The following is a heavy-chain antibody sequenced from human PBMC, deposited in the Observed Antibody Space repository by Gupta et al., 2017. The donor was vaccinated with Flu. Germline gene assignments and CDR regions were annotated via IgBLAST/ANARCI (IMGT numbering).Heavy chain of an antibody. CDR3: ASSRIRVGWYFDL. CDR2: IYTSGST. CDR1: GGSISSGSYY. J-gene: IGHJ2*01. V-gene: IGHV4-61*02. Sequence: QVQLQESGPGLVKPSQTLSLTCTVSGGSISSGSYYWSWIRQPAGKGLEWIGRIYTSGSTNYNPSLKSRVTISVDTSKNQFSLKLSSVTAADTAVYYCASSRIRVGWYFDLWGRGTLVTVSS. D-gene: IGHD2-15*01.